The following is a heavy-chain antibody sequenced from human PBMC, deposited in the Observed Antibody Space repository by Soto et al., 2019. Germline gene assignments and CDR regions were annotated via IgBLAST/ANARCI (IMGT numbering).Heavy chain of an antibody. Sequence: QLQLQESGPGLVKPSETLSLTYTVSGGSISSSTYYWGWIRQPPGKGLEWIGSMYYSGSTYYNPSLKSRVTISVDTSNNPFSLKLSSVTAADTAVYYCARRVTWSFDVWGRGTMVTGSS. CDR1: GGSISSSTYY. CDR3: ARRVTWSFDV. J-gene: IGHJ3*01. CDR2: MYYSGST. V-gene: IGHV4-39*01. D-gene: IGHD2-8*02.